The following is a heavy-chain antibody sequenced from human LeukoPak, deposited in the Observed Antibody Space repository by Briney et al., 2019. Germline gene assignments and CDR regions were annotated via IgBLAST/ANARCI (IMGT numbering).Heavy chain of an antibody. D-gene: IGHD3-22*01. CDR3: ARLSGYSSGHYYSDY. V-gene: IGHV4-59*01. CDR1: GGSISSDY. J-gene: IGHJ4*02. CDR2: IYYRGST. Sequence: SETLSLTCTVSGGSISSDYWSWIRQPPGKGLEWIGYIYYRGSTNYNPSLKSRVTISVDTSKNQFPLKLSSVTAADTAVYYCARLSGYSSGHYYSDYWGQGTLVTVSS.